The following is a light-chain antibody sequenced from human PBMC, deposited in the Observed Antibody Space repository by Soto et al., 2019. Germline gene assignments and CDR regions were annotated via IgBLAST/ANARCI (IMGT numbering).Light chain of an antibody. V-gene: IGLV2-11*01. CDR3: CSYAGSYTPNWV. CDR1: SSDVGGYNY. Sequence: QSALTQPRSVSGSPGQSVTISCTGTSSDVGGYNYVSWYQQHPGKAPKLMIYDVSKRPSGVPDRFSGSKSGNTASLTISGLPAEDAADYYCCSYAGSYTPNWVFGGGTKLTVL. J-gene: IGLJ3*02. CDR2: DVS.